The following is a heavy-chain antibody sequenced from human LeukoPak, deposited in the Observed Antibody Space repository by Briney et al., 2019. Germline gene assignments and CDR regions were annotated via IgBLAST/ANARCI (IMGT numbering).Heavy chain of an antibody. V-gene: IGHV3-64D*09. D-gene: IGHD3-22*01. J-gene: IGHJ1*01. CDR3: VKADYYDTSNYYYRYFQY. Sequence: GGSLRLSCSASGFTFSSYTMHWVRQAPGKGLEYVSAINSNGGSTYYADSVKGRFTISRDNSKNTLYLQMSSLRAEDTAVYYCVKADYYDTSNYYYRYFQYWGQGTLVTVSS. CDR1: GFTFSSYT. CDR2: INSNGGST.